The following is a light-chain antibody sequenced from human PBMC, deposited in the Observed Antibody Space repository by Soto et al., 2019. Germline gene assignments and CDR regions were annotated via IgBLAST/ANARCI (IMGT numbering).Light chain of an antibody. V-gene: IGKV1-5*03. J-gene: IGKJ1*01. CDR1: KSISSW. CDR3: QQYNSYSPWT. CDR2: KAS. Sequence: DIQMTQSPSTLSASVGDRVTITCRASKSISSWLAWYQQKPGKAPKLLIYKASSLEGGVPPRFSGSGSWTEFTLTISSLQPDNFAPYYCQQYNSYSPWTFGQGTKVEIK.